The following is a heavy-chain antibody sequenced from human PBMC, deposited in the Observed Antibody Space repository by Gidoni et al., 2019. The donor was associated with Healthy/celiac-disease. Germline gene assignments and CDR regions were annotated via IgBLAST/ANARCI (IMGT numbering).Heavy chain of an antibody. CDR2: INHSGST. D-gene: IGHD5-18*01. CDR1: VSFSGYY. CDR3: ARSVDTAMAGDY. V-gene: IGHV4-34*01. J-gene: IGHJ4*02. Sequence: VSFSGYYWSWIRQPPGKGLEWIGEINHSGSTNYNPSLKSRVTISVDTSKNQFSLKLSSVTAADTAVYYCARSVDTAMAGDYWGQGTLVTVSS.